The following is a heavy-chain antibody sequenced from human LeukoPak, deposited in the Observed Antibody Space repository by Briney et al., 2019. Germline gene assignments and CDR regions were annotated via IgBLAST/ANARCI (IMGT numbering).Heavy chain of an antibody. CDR3: ASSGWSRDAFDI. V-gene: IGHV3-21*01. CDR1: GFTFSSYS. D-gene: IGHD6-19*01. Sequence: PGGSLRLSCAASGFTFSSYSMNWVRQAPGKGLEWVSPISSSSSYIYYADSVKGRFTISRDNAKNSLYLQMNSLRAEDTAVYYCASSGWSRDAFDIWGQGTMVSVSS. CDR2: ISSSSSYI. J-gene: IGHJ3*02.